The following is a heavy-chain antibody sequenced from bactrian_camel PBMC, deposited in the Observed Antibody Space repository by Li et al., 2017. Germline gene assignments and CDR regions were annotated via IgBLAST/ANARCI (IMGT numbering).Heavy chain of an antibody. CDR1: GYTIRRYA. CDR3: AAQSGSSGNCEELALYQY. D-gene: IGHD6*01. V-gene: IGHV3S42*01. Sequence: VQLVESGGALVQPGGSLRLSCAASGYTIRRYAVAWFRQAPGEGREGVAAIDSDSTTTIYADSVKGRFTISQDNAKDMVYLQMDVLKSEDTAMYYCAAQSGSSGNCEELALYQYWGQGTQVTVS. CDR2: IDSDSTTT. J-gene: IGHJ4*01.